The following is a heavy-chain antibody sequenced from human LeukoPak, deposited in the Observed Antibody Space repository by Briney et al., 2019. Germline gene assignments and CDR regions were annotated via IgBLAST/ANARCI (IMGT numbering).Heavy chain of an antibody. V-gene: IGHV3-53*01. Sequence: PGGSLRLSCAASGFTVSSNYMSWVRQAPGKGLEWVSVIYSGGSTYYADSVKDRFTISRDNSKNTLYLQMNSLRAEDTAVYYCARVRTLWFGELSPNWFDPWGQGTLVTVSS. CDR3: ARVRTLWFGELSPNWFDP. J-gene: IGHJ5*02. CDR2: IYSGGST. D-gene: IGHD3-10*01. CDR1: GFTVSSNY.